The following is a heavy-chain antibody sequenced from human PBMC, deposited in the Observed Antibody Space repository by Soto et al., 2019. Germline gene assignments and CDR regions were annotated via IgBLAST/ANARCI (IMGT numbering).Heavy chain of an antibody. J-gene: IGHJ2*01. CDR2: INTNTGNP. CDR3: ARGFYDRTGDYVWHFDL. V-gene: IGHV7-4-1*01. D-gene: IGHD4-17*01. Sequence: ASVKVSCKASGYTFTSYAMNWVRQAPGQGLEWMGWINTNTGNPTYAQGFTGRFVFSLDTSVSTAYLQICSLKAEDTAVYYCARGFYDRTGDYVWHFDLWGRGTLVTVSS. CDR1: GYTFTSYA.